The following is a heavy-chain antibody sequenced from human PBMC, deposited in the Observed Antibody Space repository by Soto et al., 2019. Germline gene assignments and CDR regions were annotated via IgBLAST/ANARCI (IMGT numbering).Heavy chain of an antibody. V-gene: IGHV3-23*01. CDR1: GLTFSNYG. CDR2: IDGTAGST. Sequence: EVQMLESGGGLVQPGRSLRLSCEASGLTFSNYGMKWVRQAPGKGLEWVSGIDGTAGSTYYADSVKGRFTISRDNSKNTLYLQMNSLRAEDTAIYYSAAGLDYWGQGILVTVSS. J-gene: IGHJ4*02. CDR3: AAGLDY.